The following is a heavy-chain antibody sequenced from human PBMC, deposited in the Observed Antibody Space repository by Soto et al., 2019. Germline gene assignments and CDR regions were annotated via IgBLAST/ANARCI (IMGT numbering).Heavy chain of an antibody. CDR1: GFTFSDYY. CDR2: ISGSGSTI. Sequence: GGSLRLSCAASGFTFSDYYMSWIRQAPGKGLEWVSHISGSGSTIYFAGSVKGRFTISRDNAKNSLYLQMNSLRAEDTAVYYCARDCSSSSCYGHFQHWGQGTRVTVSS. J-gene: IGHJ1*01. V-gene: IGHV3-11*01. D-gene: IGHD2-2*01. CDR3: ARDCSSSSCYGHFQH.